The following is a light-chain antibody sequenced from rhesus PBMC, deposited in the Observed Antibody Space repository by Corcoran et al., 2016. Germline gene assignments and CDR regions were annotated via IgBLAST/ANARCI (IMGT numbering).Light chain of an antibody. CDR2: GAS. CDR3: LQRSNWPQYS. CDR1: QSVSSY. V-gene: IGKV3-24*04. J-gene: IGKJ2*01. Sequence: EIVMTQSPATLALSPGERATLSCSASQSVSSYLAWYQQKPGQAPRLLLYGASSRATGIPDRFSGRGSGTEFPLTISRLEPEDVEVYFCLQRSNWPQYSFGQGTKVEIK.